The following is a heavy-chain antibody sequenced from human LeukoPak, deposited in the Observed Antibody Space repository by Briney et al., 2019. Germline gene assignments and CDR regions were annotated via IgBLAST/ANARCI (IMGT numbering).Heavy chain of an antibody. CDR1: GFTFSNYA. D-gene: IGHD5-12*01. J-gene: IGHJ4*02. Sequence: GGSLRLSYVASGFTFSNYAMSWVRQAPGKGLEWVSVISSSGGSTYKAASVRGRFTISRDNSKNTLYLQMNSLRAEDTAVYFCARDDSDIVATTKAFDYWGQGTLVTVSS. CDR2: ISSSGGST. CDR3: ARDDSDIVATTKAFDY. V-gene: IGHV3-23*01.